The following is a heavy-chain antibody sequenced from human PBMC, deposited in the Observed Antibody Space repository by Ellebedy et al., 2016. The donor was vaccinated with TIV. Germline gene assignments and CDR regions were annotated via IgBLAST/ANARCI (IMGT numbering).Heavy chain of an antibody. D-gene: IGHD3-9*01. CDR3: ARFRLDVLFFDY. V-gene: IGHV3-30*04. CDR1: GFTFSSYA. J-gene: IGHJ4*02. Sequence: GESLKISXAASGFTFSSYAMHWVRQAPGKGLEWVAVISYDGSNKYYADSVKGRFTISRDNSKNTLYLQMNSLRAEDTAVYYCARFRLDVLFFDYWGQGTLVTVSS. CDR2: ISYDGSNK.